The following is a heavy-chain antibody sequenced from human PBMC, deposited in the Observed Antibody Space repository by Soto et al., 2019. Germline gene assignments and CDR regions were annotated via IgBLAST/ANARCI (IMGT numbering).Heavy chain of an antibody. CDR1: GGTFRNYP. Sequence: QVQLVQSGTEVKKPGSSVKVSCKASGGTFRNYPINWVRQAPGHGLEWMGSIFPLTDIPDYAQNFQARLTISADKSTSTAYMEVSSLTSDDTAMYFCARGPLVVLNYFESWGEGTLVTVSS. CDR2: IFPLTDIP. V-gene: IGHV1-69*02. J-gene: IGHJ4*02. CDR3: ARGPLVVLNYFES.